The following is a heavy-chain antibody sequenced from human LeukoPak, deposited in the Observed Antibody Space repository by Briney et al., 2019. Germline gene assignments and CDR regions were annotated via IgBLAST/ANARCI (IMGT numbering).Heavy chain of an antibody. CDR1: GFTFSNYA. CDR2: ISYDGSTK. J-gene: IGHJ4*02. V-gene: IGHV3-30*18. D-gene: IGHD3-10*01. CDR3: AKDLQYYAPGSSPQY. Sequence: GGSLRLSCEASGFTFSNYAMHWVRRAPGKGLEWVALISYDGSTKHYADSVKGRFTISRDNSKNTLSLQINSLRSEDTAVYYCAKDLQYYAPGSSPQYWGQGTLVTVSS.